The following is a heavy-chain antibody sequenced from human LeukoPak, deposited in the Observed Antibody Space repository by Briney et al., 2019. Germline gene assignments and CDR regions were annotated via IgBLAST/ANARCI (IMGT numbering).Heavy chain of an antibody. D-gene: IGHD2-15*01. J-gene: IGHJ4*02. CDR1: GFTFNTYN. CDR2: ISRSSNYI. V-gene: IGHV3-21*01. CDR3: ARDYCSGGSCYYFDY. Sequence: GGSLRLSCAASGFTFNTYNMNWVRQTPGKGLEWVSSISRSSNYIYYAESVKGRFTISRDNAKNSLYLQMNSLRAEDTAVYYCARDYCSGGSCYYFDYWGQGTLVTVSS.